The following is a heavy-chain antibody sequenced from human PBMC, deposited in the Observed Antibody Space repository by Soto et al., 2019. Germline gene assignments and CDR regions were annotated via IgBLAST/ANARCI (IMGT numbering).Heavy chain of an antibody. D-gene: IGHD3-3*01. CDR3: AKTITTIGVSSTGRGALLDN. V-gene: IGHV3-30*18. CDR1: GFTFSVFG. J-gene: IGHJ4*02. CDR2: ISNDGNSE. Sequence: QVQLVESGGGVVQPGRSLRLSCAASGFTFSVFGMHWVRQAPGKGLEWVAVISNDGNSEHYADSVKGRFTISRDNSKNTCYLQMNSLSVEYTAVYYCAKTITTIGVSSTGRGALLDNWGQGILVSVSS.